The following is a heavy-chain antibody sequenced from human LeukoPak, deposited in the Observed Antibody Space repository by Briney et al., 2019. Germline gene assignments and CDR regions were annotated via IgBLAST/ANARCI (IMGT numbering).Heavy chain of an antibody. J-gene: IGHJ6*02. D-gene: IGHD6-19*01. CDR3: ARKVAGATYYYYGMDV. Sequence: SVKASCKASGGTFSSYAISWVRQAPGQGLEWMGRIIPILGIANYAQKFQGRVTITADKSTSTAYMELSSLRSEDTAVYYCARKVAGATYYYYGMDVWGQGTTVTVSS. CDR1: GGTFSSYA. V-gene: IGHV1-69*04. CDR2: IIPILGIA.